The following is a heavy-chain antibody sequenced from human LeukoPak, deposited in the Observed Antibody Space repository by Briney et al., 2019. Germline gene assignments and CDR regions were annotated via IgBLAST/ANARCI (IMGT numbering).Heavy chain of an antibody. J-gene: IGHJ4*02. D-gene: IGHD5-24*01. Sequence: SETLSLTCAVYGGSFSDYYWTWLRQPPGKGLGWIGEINHSGSTNYNPSLKSRVTISVDTSKNQFSLKLSSVTAADTAVYYCAREGQRWLQDYWGQGTLVTVSS. CDR1: GGSFSDYY. V-gene: IGHV4-34*01. CDR2: INHSGST. CDR3: AREGQRWLQDY.